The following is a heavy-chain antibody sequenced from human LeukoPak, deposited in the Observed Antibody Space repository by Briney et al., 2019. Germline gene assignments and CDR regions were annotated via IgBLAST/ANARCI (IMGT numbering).Heavy chain of an antibody. CDR1: GGSFSGYY. CDR2: INHSGST. Sequence: PSETLSLTCAVYGGSFSGYYWSWIRQPPGKGLEWIGEINHSGSTNYNPSLKSRVTISVDTSKNQFSLKLSSVTAADTAVYYCARERRSGYGSGSYYKYYFDYWGQGTLVTVSS. J-gene: IGHJ4*02. D-gene: IGHD3-10*01. CDR3: ARERRSGYGSGSYYKYYFDY. V-gene: IGHV4-34*01.